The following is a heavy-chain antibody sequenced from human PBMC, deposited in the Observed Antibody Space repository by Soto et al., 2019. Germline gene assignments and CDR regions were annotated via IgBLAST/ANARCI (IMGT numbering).Heavy chain of an antibody. J-gene: IGHJ6*02. CDR2: ISGSGGST. Sequence: GGSLRLSCAASGFTFSSYAMSWVRQAPGKGLEWVSAISGSGGSTYYADSVKGRFTISRDNSKNTLYLQMNSLRAEDTAVYYWARDTVRRNYGSGSPRKYYYYYGMDVWGQGTTVTVSS. CDR1: GFTFSSYA. CDR3: ARDTVRRNYGSGSPRKYYYYYGMDV. D-gene: IGHD3-10*01. V-gene: IGHV3-23*01.